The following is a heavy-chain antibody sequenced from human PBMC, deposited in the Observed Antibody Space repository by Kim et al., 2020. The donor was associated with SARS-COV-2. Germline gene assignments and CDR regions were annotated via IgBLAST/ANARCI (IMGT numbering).Heavy chain of an antibody. J-gene: IGHJ6*02. CDR3: AAVNDYYYGMDV. Sequence: NYADSVKGRFTISRDNAKNSLYLQMNSLRAEDTAVYYCAAVNDYYYGMDVWGQGTTVTVSS. V-gene: IGHV3-11*03.